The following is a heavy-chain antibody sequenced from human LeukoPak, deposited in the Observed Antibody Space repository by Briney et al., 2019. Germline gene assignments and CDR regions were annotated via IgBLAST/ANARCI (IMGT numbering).Heavy chain of an antibody. CDR3: ANKIAVAGQPRFDY. Sequence: PGGSLRLSCAASGFTFSSYWMSWVRQAPGKGLEWVANIKQDGSEKYYVDSVKGRFTISRDNSKNTLYLQMSSLRAEDTAVYYCANKIAVAGQPRFDYWGQGTLVTVSS. D-gene: IGHD6-19*01. CDR1: GFTFSSYW. V-gene: IGHV3-7*03. J-gene: IGHJ4*02. CDR2: IKQDGSEK.